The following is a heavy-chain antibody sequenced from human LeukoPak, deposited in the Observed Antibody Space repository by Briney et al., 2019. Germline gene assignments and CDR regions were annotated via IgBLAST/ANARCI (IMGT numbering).Heavy chain of an antibody. CDR3: ARDVWGIAD. V-gene: IGHV3-48*03. J-gene: IGHJ4*02. CDR2: ISSSGRTM. Sequence: PGGSQRLSCAASGFTFSSYEMNWVRQAPGKGLEWVSYISSSGRTMYYADSVKGRFTISRDNAKNSLYLQMNSLRAEDTAVYYCARDVWGIADWGQGTLVTVSS. CDR1: GFTFSSYE. D-gene: IGHD6-13*01.